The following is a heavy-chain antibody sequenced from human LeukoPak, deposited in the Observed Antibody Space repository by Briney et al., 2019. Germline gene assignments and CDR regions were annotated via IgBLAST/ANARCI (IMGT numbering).Heavy chain of an antibody. CDR2: IYPGDSDT. CDR3: ARQRSTAYYDSSGLPYDAFDI. CDR1: GYRFTSYW. Sequence: HGESLKISCKGSGYRFTSYWIGWVRQMPGKGLEWMGIIYPGDSDTRYSPSLQGQVSISADKSITTGYLQWRSLKASDTAMYYCARQRSTAYYDSSGLPYDAFDIWGQGTMVTVSS. D-gene: IGHD3-22*01. V-gene: IGHV5-51*01. J-gene: IGHJ3*02.